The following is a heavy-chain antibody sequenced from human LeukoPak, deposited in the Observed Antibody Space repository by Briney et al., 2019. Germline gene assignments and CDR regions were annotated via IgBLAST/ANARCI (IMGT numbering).Heavy chain of an antibody. V-gene: IGHV1-2*02. CDR2: INPNSGGT. Sequence: VASVKVSCKASGYTFTGYYMHWVRQAPGQGLEWMGWINPNSGGTNYAQKFQGRVTMTRDTSISTAYMELSRLRSDDTAVYYCARAHLAFGGVIVSDAFDIWGQGTMVTVSS. J-gene: IGHJ3*02. CDR1: GYTFTGYY. CDR3: ARAHLAFGGVIVSDAFDI. D-gene: IGHD3-16*02.